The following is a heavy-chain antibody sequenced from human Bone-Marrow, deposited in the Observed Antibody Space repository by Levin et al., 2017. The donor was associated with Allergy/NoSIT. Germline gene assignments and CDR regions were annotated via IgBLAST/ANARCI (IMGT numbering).Heavy chain of an antibody. J-gene: IGHJ4*02. Sequence: GGSLRLSCAASGFTFNNYGMHWVRQAPGKGLEWVALISYDGSDKYYADSVKGRFTVSRDNPKNTMYLQMNSLSAEDTAVYHCAKDPVAYGGSYLYDYWGQGTLVTVSS. CDR1: GFTFNNYG. CDR2: ISYDGSDK. CDR3: AKDPVAYGGSYLYDY. D-gene: IGHD3-10*01. V-gene: IGHV3-30*18.